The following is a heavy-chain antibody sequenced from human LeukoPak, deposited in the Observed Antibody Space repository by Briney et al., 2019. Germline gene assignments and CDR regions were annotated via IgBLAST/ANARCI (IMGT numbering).Heavy chain of an antibody. CDR1: GFTFSSYG. Sequence: PGRSLRLSCAASGFTFSSYGMHWVRQAPGKGMEWVAVISYDGSNKYYADSVKGRFTISRDNSKNTLYLQMNSLRAEDTAVYYCAKDNSFGGSCYDIGCVFYYDGMDVWGQGTTVTVSS. V-gene: IGHV3-30*18. J-gene: IGHJ6*02. D-gene: IGHD2-15*01. CDR2: ISYDGSNK. CDR3: AKDNSFGGSCYDIGCVFYYDGMDV.